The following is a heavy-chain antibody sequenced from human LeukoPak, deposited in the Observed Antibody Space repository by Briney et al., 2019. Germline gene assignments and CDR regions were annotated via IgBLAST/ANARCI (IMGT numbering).Heavy chain of an antibody. CDR3: ARDWMFRALRSPSYYFDY. CDR2: IWYDGSNQ. D-gene: IGHD3-10*02. V-gene: IGHV3-30*04. Sequence: PGRSLRLSCAASGFTFSSHHMRWIRQSPGKGLEWVAVIWYDGSNQYYADSVKGRFTISRDNSKNTLYLQMNSLKAEDTAVYYCARDWMFRALRSPSYYFDYWGEGTLVTVSS. CDR1: GFTFSSHH. J-gene: IGHJ4*02.